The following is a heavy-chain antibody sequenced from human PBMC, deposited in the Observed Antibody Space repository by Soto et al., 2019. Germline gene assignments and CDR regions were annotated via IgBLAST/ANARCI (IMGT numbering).Heavy chain of an antibody. CDR3: AAVQLRFLEWLPLDV. CDR1: GFTFTSSA. CDR2: IVVGSGNT. Sequence: GASVSVSCKXSGFTFTSSAVQWVRQARGQRLEWIGWIVVGSGNTNYAQKFQERVTITRDMSTSTAYMELSSLRSEDTAVYYCAAVQLRFLEWLPLDVWGQGTTVTVSS. D-gene: IGHD3-3*01. J-gene: IGHJ6*02. V-gene: IGHV1-58*01.